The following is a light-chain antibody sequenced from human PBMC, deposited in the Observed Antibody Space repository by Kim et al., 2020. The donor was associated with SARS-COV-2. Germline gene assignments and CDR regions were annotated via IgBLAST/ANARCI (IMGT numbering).Light chain of an antibody. Sequence: TQGERATRSCRASQSDGCTYLGWDQQKPGQAPRLIIYGTSSRATGIPDRFIGSGSGTDFTLTISGLEPEDFAVYYCQQYGRSPRTFGQGTKVDIK. CDR1: QSDGCTY. CDR3: QQYGRSPRT. V-gene: IGKV3-20*01. J-gene: IGKJ1*01. CDR2: GTS.